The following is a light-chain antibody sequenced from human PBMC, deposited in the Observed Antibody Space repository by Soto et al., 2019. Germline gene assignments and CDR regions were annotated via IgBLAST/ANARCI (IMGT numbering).Light chain of an antibody. J-gene: IGKJ4*01. Sequence: DIVMNQSPLSLPVTPGEPASLSCRSSKSLLHRNGYNYLDWYLQKPGQSTQLLIYLGSNRASGDPYRLSGIGSVTDFTLKISRVESEAFGVYYCMQALQNPRTFGGGTKVEIK. CDR3: MQALQNPRT. CDR1: KSLLHRNGYNY. V-gene: IGKV2-28*01. CDR2: LGS.